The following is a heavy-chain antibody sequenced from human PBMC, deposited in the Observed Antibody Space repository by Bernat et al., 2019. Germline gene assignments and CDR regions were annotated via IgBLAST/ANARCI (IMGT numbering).Heavy chain of an antibody. J-gene: IGHJ3*02. CDR1: GFTFSSYA. Sequence: VQLLESGGGLVQPGGSLRLSCAASGFTFSSYAMSWVRQAPGKGLEWVAVISYDGSNKYYADSVKGRFTISRDNSKNTLYLQMNSLRAEDTAVYYCAREAVAGDAFDIWGQGTMVTVSS. D-gene: IGHD6-19*01. V-gene: IGHV3-30-3*01. CDR2: ISYDGSNK. CDR3: AREAVAGDAFDI.